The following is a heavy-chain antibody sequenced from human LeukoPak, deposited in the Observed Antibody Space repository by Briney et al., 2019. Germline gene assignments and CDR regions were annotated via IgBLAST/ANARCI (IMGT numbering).Heavy chain of an antibody. V-gene: IGHV3-21*01. J-gene: IGHJ2*01. D-gene: IGHD1-7*01. Sequence: GGSLRLSCAASGFTFSSYSMNWVRQAPGKGLEWVSSISSSSSYIYYADSVKGRFTISRDNAKNSLYLQMNSLRAEDTAVYYCARGRGGGTTPTGWYFDLWGRGTLVTVSS. CDR3: ARGRGGGTTPTGWYFDL. CDR1: GFTFSSYS. CDR2: ISSSSSYI.